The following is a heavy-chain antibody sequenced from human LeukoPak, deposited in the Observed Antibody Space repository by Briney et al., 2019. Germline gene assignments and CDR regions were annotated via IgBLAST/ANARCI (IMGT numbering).Heavy chain of an antibody. D-gene: IGHD6-6*01. CDR1: GFTFSSYW. Sequence: GGSLRLACAASGFTFSSYWMSWVRQAPGKVLEWVAYINQEGSEKYYVDSVKGRFTISRDNAKNSLYLQMNSLRAEDTAVYYCARGGRGHEYSSSPIYYYYMDVWGKGTTVTVSS. J-gene: IGHJ6*03. CDR2: INQEGSEK. V-gene: IGHV3-7*01. CDR3: ARGGRGHEYSSSPIYYYYMDV.